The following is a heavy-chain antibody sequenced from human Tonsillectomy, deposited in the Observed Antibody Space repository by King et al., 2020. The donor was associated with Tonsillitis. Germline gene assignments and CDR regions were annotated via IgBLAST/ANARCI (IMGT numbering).Heavy chain of an antibody. D-gene: IGHD3-22*01. CDR2: ISSTSSYI. Sequence: VQLVESGGGLVKPGGSLRLSCAASGFTFSSYSMNWVRQAPGKGLEWVSSISSTSSYIYYADSVKGRFTISRDNAKNSLYLQMNSLRAEDTAVYYCARDGCDSSGYSLEYFDYWGQGTLVTVSS. CDR1: GFTFSSYS. V-gene: IGHV3-21*01. J-gene: IGHJ4*02. CDR3: ARDGCDSSGYSLEYFDY.